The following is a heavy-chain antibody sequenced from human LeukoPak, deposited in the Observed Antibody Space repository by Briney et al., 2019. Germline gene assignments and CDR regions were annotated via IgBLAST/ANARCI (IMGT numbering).Heavy chain of an antibody. CDR2: ISSSGSTI. D-gene: IGHD5-12*01. CDR1: GSTFSSYE. J-gene: IGHJ4*02. V-gene: IGHV3-48*03. Sequence: GGSLRLSCAASGSTFSSYEMNWVRQAPGKGLEWVSYISSSGSTIYYADSVKGRFTISRDNAKNSLYLQMNSLRAEDTAVYYCARDPYSGYEYFDYWGQGTLVTVSS. CDR3: ARDPYSGYEYFDY.